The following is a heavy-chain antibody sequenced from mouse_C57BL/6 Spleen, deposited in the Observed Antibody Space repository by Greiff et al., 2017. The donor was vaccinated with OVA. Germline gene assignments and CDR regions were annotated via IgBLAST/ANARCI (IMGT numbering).Heavy chain of an antibody. CDR1: GYTFTDYY. J-gene: IGHJ1*03. D-gene: IGHD1-1*01. CDR3: ARFYYYGSSHYWYFDV. Sequence: VQLQQSGAELVKPGASVKISCKASGYTFTDYYINWVKQRPGQGLEWIGKIGPGSGSTYYNEKFKGKATLTADKSSSTAYMQLSSLTSEDSAVYFCARFYYYGSSHYWYFDVWGTGTTVTVSS. V-gene: IGHV1-77*01. CDR2: IGPGSGST.